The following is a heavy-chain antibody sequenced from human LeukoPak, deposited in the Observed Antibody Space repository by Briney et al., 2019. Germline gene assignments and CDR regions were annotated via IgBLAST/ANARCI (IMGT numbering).Heavy chain of an antibody. CDR3: ARDSVDTAMVIAELFY. CDR1: GYTFTSYY. D-gene: IGHD5-18*01. J-gene: IGHJ4*02. CDR2: INPSGGST. Sequence: ASVKVSCKASGYTFTSYYMHWVRQAPGQGLEWMGIINPSGGSTSYAQKFQGRVTMTRDTSTSTVYMELSSLRSVDTAVYYCARDSVDTAMVIAELFYWGQGTLVTVSS. V-gene: IGHV1-46*01.